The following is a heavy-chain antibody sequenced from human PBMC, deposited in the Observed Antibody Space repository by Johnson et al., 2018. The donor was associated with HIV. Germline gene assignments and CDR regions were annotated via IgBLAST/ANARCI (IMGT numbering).Heavy chain of an antibody. CDR1: GFSFNNYA. J-gene: IGHJ3*02. CDR3: ARDRFGDSDAFDI. D-gene: IGHD4-17*01. Sequence: VQLVESGGGVVQPGRSLRLSCAASGFSFNNYAMHWVRQAPGKGLEWVANIKQDGSEKYYVDSVKGRFTISRDNAKNSLYLQLNSLRADDTAVYFCARDRFGDSDAFDIWGQGTVITVSS. V-gene: IGHV3-7*01. CDR2: IKQDGSEK.